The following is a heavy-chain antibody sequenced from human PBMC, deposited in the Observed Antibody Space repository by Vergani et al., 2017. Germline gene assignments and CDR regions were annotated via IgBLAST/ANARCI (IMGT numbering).Heavy chain of an antibody. Sequence: VQLVESGGGVVQPGGSLRLSCAASGFTFSSYAMHWVRQAPGKGLEYVSAISSNGGSTYYANSVKGRFTISRDNSKNTLYLQMGSLRAEDMAVYYCARDERYCSGGSCYGWRGFDYWGQGTLVTVSS. D-gene: IGHD2-15*01. CDR1: GFTFSSYA. CDR3: ARDERYCSGGSCYGWRGFDY. CDR2: ISSNGGST. J-gene: IGHJ4*02. V-gene: IGHV3-64*01.